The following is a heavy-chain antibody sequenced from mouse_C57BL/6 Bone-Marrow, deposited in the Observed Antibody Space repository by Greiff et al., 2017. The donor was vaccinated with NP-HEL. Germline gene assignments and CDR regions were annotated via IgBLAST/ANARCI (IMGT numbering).Heavy chain of an antibody. D-gene: IGHD2-4*01. CDR2: ISSGGSYT. Sequence: EVKLVESGGDLVKPGGSLKLSCAASGFTFSSYGMSWVRPTPDKRLDWVATISSGGSYTYYPDSVKGRFTISRDNAKNTLYLQMSSLKSEDTAMYYCASPYDYDVAWFAYWGQGTLVTVSA. CDR3: ASPYDYDVAWFAY. J-gene: IGHJ3*01. V-gene: IGHV5-6*01. CDR1: GFTFSSYG.